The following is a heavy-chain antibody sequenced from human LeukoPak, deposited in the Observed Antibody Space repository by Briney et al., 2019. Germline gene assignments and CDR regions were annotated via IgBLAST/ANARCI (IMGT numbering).Heavy chain of an antibody. Sequence: GASVKVSCKASGYTFTSYDINWVRQAPGQGLEWMGGIIPIFGTANYAQKFQGRVTITADESTSTAYMELSSLRSEDTAVYYCARGASGSYYFDYWGQGTLVTVSS. CDR2: IIPIFGTA. CDR3: ARGASGSYYFDY. J-gene: IGHJ4*02. D-gene: IGHD1-26*01. V-gene: IGHV1-69*13. CDR1: GYTFTSYD.